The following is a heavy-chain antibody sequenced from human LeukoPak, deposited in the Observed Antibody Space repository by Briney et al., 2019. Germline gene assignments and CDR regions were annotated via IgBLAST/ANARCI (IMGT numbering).Heavy chain of an antibody. CDR3: ARFKGYCSSTSCPEDFFDI. Sequence: GESLKISCKGSGYSFTSYWIGWVRQMPGKGLEWMGIIYPGDSDTRYSPSFQGQVTISADKSISTAYLQWSSLKASDTAMYYCARFKGYCSSTSCPEDFFDIWGQGTMVTVSS. V-gene: IGHV5-51*01. J-gene: IGHJ3*02. CDR1: GYSFTSYW. D-gene: IGHD2-2*01. CDR2: IYPGDSDT.